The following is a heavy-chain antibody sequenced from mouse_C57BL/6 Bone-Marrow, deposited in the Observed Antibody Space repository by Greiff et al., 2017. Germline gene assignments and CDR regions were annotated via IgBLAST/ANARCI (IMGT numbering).Heavy chain of an antibody. CDR3: ARQGVPY. V-gene: IGHV5-15*01. Sequence: EVKLMESGGGLVQPGGSLKFSCAASGFPFSDYGMAWVRQAPRKGPEWVAFISNLAYSIYYADTVTGRFTISRENAKNTLYLEMGSLRSDETAMDYCARQGVPYWGQGALVTVSA. J-gene: IGHJ3*01. CDR1: GFPFSDYG. CDR2: ISNLAYSI.